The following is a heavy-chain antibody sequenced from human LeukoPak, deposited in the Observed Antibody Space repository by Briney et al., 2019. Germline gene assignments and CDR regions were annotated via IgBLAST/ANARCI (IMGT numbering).Heavy chain of an antibody. CDR2: IRADAVTT. J-gene: IGHJ5*02. D-gene: IGHD3-10*01. CDR1: GFIFSHHG. Sequence: PGGSLRLSCATSGFIFSHHGMNWVRQAPGKGLEWFSGIRADAVTTYYADSVKGRFIISRDNSKNTVYLQMNSLSAEDAAVYYCARDNALLWFGEFVSWFDPWGQGTLVTVSS. V-gene: IGHV3-23*01. CDR3: ARDNALLWFGEFVSWFDP.